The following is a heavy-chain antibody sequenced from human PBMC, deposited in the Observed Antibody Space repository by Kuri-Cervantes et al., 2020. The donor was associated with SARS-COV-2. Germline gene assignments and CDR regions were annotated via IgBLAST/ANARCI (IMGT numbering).Heavy chain of an antibody. CDR1: GYTFTSYG. V-gene: IGHV1-18*01. J-gene: IGHJ4*02. CDR3: ARDTRYYYDSSGYAEPFDY. D-gene: IGHD3-22*01. CDR2: ISAYNGNT. Sequence: ASVKVSCKASGYTFTSYGISWVRQAPGRGLEWMGWISAYNGNTNYAQKLQGRVTMTTDTSTSTAYMELRSLRSDDTAVYYCARDTRYYYDSSGYAEPFDYWGQGTLVTVSS.